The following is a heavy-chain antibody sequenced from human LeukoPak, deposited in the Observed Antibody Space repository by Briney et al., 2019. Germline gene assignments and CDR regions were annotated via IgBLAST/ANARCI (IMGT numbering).Heavy chain of an antibody. D-gene: IGHD3-9*01. V-gene: IGHV4-59*01. CDR1: GGSISSYY. J-gene: IGHJ5*02. CDR3: ARERTYYDILTGYYLNWFDP. Sequence: SETLSLTRTVSGGSISSYYWSWIRQPPGKGLEWIGYIYYSGSTNYNPSLKSRVTISVDTSENQFSLKLSSVTAADTAVYYCARERTYYDILTGYYLNWFDPWGQGTLVTVSS. CDR2: IYYSGST.